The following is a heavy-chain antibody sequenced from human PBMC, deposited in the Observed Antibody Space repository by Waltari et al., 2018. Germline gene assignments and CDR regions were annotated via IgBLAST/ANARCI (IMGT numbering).Heavy chain of an antibody. Sequence: QVQLVQSGAEVKKPGSSVKVSCKASGGTFSTYAISWVRQAPGQGLEWMGGFSPIFGTPNYAPKFQGRLIISADESTSTAYMELSSLRSQDTAVYYCARDKEVGSASGDINFFDYWGQGTLVAVSS. V-gene: IGHV1-69*12. J-gene: IGHJ4*02. CDR1: GGTFSTYA. CDR2: FSPIFGTP. CDR3: ARDKEVGSASGDINFFDY. D-gene: IGHD2-15*01.